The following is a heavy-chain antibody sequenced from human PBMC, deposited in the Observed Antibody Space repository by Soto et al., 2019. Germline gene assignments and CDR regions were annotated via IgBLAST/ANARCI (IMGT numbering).Heavy chain of an antibody. CDR2: IYWDDDK. V-gene: IGHV2-5*02. D-gene: IGHD5-12*01. CDR3: ARLTRGVYDLDRLWEKFDY. CDR1: GLSLSSIGMG. Sequence: QITVKESGLTLVKPTETLTLTCTFSGLSLSSIGMGVGWIRQPPGKALEWLALIYWDDDKRYSPSLHSRLTITKDPSKNQVYLTMTNMDPVDTATYYCARLTRGVYDLDRLWEKFDYWGQGALVTVSS. J-gene: IGHJ4*02.